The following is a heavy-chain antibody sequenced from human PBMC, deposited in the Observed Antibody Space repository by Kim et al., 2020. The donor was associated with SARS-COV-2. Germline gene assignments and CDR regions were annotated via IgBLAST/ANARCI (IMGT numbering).Heavy chain of an antibody. CDR3: ARDGSSVLWFGELLFYYFDY. V-gene: IGHV3-11*06. D-gene: IGHD3-10*01. Sequence: RFTISRDDATNSLYLQMNSLRAEDTAVYYCARDGSSVLWFGELLFYYFDYWGQGTLVTVSS. J-gene: IGHJ4*02.